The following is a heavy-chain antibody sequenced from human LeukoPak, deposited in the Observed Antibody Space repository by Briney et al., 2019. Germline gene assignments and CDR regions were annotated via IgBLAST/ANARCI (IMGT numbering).Heavy chain of an antibody. D-gene: IGHD5-12*01. V-gene: IGHV3-11*01. Sequence: GGSLRLSCEGSRFTFRDYQMSWIRQAPGKGLEWISYIHSNPKTIYYADSAKGRFTISRDNAKNSLYLQMNSLRVDDTAVYYCARSGYGDFDYWGQGARVTVSS. CDR1: RFTFRDYQ. CDR3: ARSGYGDFDY. J-gene: IGHJ4*02. CDR2: IHSNPKTI.